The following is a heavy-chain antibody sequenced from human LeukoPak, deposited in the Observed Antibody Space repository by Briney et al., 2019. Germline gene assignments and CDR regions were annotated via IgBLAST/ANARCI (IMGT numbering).Heavy chain of an antibody. V-gene: IGHV3-21*01. CDR3: ARDLVTRRYYFDY. D-gene: IGHD2-21*02. CDR1: GFTFSSYN. J-gene: IGHJ4*02. Sequence: GGSLRLSCAASGFTFSSYNMNWVRQAPGKGLEWVSSISSSSSYIYYADSVKGRFTISRDNAKNSLYLQMNSLRAEDTAVYYCARDLVTRRYYFDYWGQGTLVTVSS. CDR2: ISSSSSYI.